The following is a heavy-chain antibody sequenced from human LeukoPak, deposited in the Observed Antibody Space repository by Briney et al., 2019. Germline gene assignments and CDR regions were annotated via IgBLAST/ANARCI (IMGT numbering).Heavy chain of an antibody. Sequence: ASVKVSCKASGYTFTSYGISWVRQAPGQGLEWMGWISAYNGNTNYAQKLQGRVTMTTDTSTSTAYMELRSLRSDDTAAYYCARSEYYDILTGYHKGAFDIWGQGTMVTVSS. D-gene: IGHD3-9*01. V-gene: IGHV1-18*04. CDR1: GYTFTSYG. CDR3: ARSEYYDILTGYHKGAFDI. J-gene: IGHJ3*02. CDR2: ISAYNGNT.